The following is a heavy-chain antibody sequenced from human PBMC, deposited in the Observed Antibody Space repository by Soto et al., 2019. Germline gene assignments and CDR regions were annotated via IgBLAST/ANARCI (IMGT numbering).Heavy chain of an antibody. CDR2: IYYSGST. J-gene: IGHJ3*02. V-gene: IGHV4-30-4*01. CDR3: ARAPPLKYTYGLRGAFDI. D-gene: IGHD5-18*01. CDR1: GGSISSGDYY. Sequence: QVPLQESGPGLVKPSQTLSLTCTVSGGSISSGDYYWSWIRQPPGKVLEWIGYIYYSGSTYYNPSLKSRVTISVDTSKNQFSLKLSSVTAADTAVYYCARAPPLKYTYGLRGAFDIWGQGTMVTVSS.